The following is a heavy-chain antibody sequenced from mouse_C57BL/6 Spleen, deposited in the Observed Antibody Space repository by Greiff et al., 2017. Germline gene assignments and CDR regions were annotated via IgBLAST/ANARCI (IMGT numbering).Heavy chain of an antibody. Sequence: EVKLVGSGGDLVKPGGSLKLSCAASGFTFSSYGMSWVRQTPDKRLEWVATISSGGSYTYYPDSVKGRFTISRDNAKNTLYLQMSSLKSEDTAMYYCARQDYYGSSYRWYFDVWGTGTTVTVSS. V-gene: IGHV5-6*02. CDR3: ARQDYYGSSYRWYFDV. CDR2: ISSGGSYT. D-gene: IGHD1-1*01. J-gene: IGHJ1*03. CDR1: GFTFSSYG.